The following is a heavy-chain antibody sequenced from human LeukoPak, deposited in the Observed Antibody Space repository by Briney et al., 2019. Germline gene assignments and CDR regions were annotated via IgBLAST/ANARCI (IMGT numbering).Heavy chain of an antibody. CDR2: INSDGSST. CDR3: ARDHRGSGSRYYYYYMDV. Sequence: GGSLRLSCAASGFTFSSYWMHWVRQAPGKGLVWVSRINSDGSSTSYADSVKGRFTISRDNAKNTLYLQMNSLRAEDTAVYYCARDHRGSGSRYYYYYMDVWGKGTTVTVSS. V-gene: IGHV3-74*01. CDR1: GFTFSSYW. D-gene: IGHD3-10*01. J-gene: IGHJ6*03.